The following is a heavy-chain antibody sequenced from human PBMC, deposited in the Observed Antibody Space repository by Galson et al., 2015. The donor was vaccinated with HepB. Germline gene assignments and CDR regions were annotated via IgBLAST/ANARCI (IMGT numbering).Heavy chain of an antibody. CDR3: AKASDFGSGSSNYYYYYGMDV. J-gene: IGHJ6*02. CDR2: INWNSENI. CDR1: GFTFAHYG. Sequence: SLRLSCAASGFTFAHYGMSWVRQVQGKGLEWVAGINWNSENIRYADSVKGRFTISRDNAKNSVFLEMNSLRAEDTALYYCAKASDFGSGSSNYYYYYGMDVWGQGTTVIVSS. V-gene: IGHV3-20*04. D-gene: IGHD3-10*01.